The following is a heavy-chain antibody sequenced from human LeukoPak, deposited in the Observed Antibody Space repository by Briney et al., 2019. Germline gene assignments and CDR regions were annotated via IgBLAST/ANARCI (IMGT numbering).Heavy chain of an antibody. V-gene: IGHV1-2*03. CDR2: ISPNTGGT. CDR1: GYTFTGYY. D-gene: IGHD5-18*01. Sequence: LGASVKVSCKASGYTFTGYYIHWVRQAPGQGLEWMGWISPNTGGTDYAQKFQGRVTMTRDKSFTTAYMELSRLTSDDTAMYYCARASYTYGSDYWGQGTLVTVSS. CDR3: ARASYTYGSDY. J-gene: IGHJ4*02.